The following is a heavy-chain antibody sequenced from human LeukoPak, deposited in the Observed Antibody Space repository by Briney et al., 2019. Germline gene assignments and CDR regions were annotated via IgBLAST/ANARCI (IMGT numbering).Heavy chain of an antibody. CDR3: ARPGGTDFDFWSGYYK. CDR2: VSSRGTYT. J-gene: IGHJ4*02. CDR1: GFTFSAYT. D-gene: IGHD3-3*01. Sequence: GGSLRLSCEAPGFTFSAYTMSWVRLAPGKGLEWVSAVSSRGTYTHYADSLKGRFTISRDNAKNSLSLLMSSLRAEDTAVYYCARPGGTDFDFWSGYYKWGQGTPVTVSS. V-gene: IGHV3-21*06.